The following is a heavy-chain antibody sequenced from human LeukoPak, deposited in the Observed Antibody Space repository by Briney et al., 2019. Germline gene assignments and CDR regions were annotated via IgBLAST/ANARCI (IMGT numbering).Heavy chain of an antibody. CDR3: SRSLEY. J-gene: IGHJ4*02. CDR1: GFTFSHYW. CDR2: INQDGSVK. Sequence: QAGGFLRLSCTAPGFTFSHYWMDWVRQAPGKGLEWVANINQDGSVKYYVDSVKGRFTITRDNTKNSLSLRMDSLRDDDTAVYYCSRSLEYSGQGTLVTVSS. V-gene: IGHV3-7*01.